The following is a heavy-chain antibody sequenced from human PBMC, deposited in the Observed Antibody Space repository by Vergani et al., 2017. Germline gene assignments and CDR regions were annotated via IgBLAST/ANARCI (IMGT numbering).Heavy chain of an antibody. D-gene: IGHD3-10*01. J-gene: IGHJ5*02. V-gene: IGHV4-30-2*01. Sequence: QLQLQVSGSGLVKPSQTLSLTCAVSGGSISSGGYPWSWIRQPPGKGLEWIGYIYHSGSTYYNPSLKSRVTISVDRSKNQFSRKLSSVTAADTAVYYCARDRITMIRGVIVGWFDPWGQGTLVTVSS. CDR2: IYHSGST. CDR3: ARDRITMIRGVIVGWFDP. CDR1: GGSISSGGYP.